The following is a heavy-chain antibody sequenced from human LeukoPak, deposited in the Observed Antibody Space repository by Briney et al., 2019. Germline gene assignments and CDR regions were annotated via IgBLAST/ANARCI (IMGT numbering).Heavy chain of an antibody. D-gene: IGHD5-18*01. V-gene: IGHV5-51*01. J-gene: IGHJ3*02. CDR1: GYSFISYW. CDR3: ARRGCNYANYAFDI. Sequence: GESLKISCKGSGYSFISYWIGWVRQMPGKGLEWMGFIHPGDSDTRYSPSFQGQVTISVDKSISTASLQWISLKASDTAMYYCARRGCNYANYAFDIWGQGTMVTVSS. CDR2: IHPGDSDT.